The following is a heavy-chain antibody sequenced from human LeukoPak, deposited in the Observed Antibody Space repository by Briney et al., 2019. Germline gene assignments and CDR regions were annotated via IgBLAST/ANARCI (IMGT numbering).Heavy chain of an antibody. J-gene: IGHJ6*03. CDR3: ARLSAYYYGSYFYYYMDV. CDR2: IKQDESER. V-gene: IGHV3-7*01. CDR1: GFSFSSYW. D-gene: IGHD3-10*01. Sequence: GGSLRLSCECSGFSFSSYWMTWVRQSPGKGPEWVANIKQDESERYTVDSVKRRFTISRDNAKNSVYLHMNSLRAEDTALYYCARLSAYYYGSYFYYYMDVWGKGTTVTVSS.